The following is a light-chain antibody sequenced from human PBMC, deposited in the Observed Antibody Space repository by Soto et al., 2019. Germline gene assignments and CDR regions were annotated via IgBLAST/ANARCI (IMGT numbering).Light chain of an antibody. CDR2: DAS. CDR3: QQRQYWPPIT. J-gene: IGKJ5*01. V-gene: IGKV3-15*01. Sequence: EIVMTQSPATVSVSPGERATLSCRASQSVSSNLAWYQQKAGQAPRLLIYDASTRATGIPARFSGSGSETEFTLTISSLQSEDFAVYYCQQRQYWPPITFGQGTRLEIK. CDR1: QSVSSN.